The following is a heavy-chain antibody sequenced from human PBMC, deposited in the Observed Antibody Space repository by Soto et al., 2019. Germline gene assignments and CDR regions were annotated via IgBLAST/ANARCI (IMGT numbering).Heavy chain of an antibody. CDR1: GFIFGNHG. J-gene: IGHJ4*02. Sequence: GGSLRLSCAASGFIFGNHGMTWVRQAPGRALEWVSTINANAIDTHYADSVKGRFTISRDNSKNTLYLQMNSLRAEDTAVYYCATIYGDLSPLYDYWGQGTLVTVSS. CDR3: ATIYGDLSPLYDY. CDR2: INANAIDT. D-gene: IGHD4-17*01. V-gene: IGHV3-23*01.